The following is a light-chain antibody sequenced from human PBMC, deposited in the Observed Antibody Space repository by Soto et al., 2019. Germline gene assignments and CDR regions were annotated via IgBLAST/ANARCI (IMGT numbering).Light chain of an antibody. CDR1: SSDVGSYDL. CDR3: CSYAGSTTYV. CDR2: DVS. Sequence: QSVLTQPASVSGSPRQSITISCTGTSSDVGSYDLVSWYQQHPGKAPKLIIYDVSKRPSGVSSRLSGSKSGNTASLTISGLQAEDEAYYYCCSYAGSTTYVFGTGTKVTVL. J-gene: IGLJ1*01. V-gene: IGLV2-23*02.